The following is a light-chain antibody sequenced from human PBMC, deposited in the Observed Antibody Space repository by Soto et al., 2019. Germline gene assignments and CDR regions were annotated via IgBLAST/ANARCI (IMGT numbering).Light chain of an antibody. Sequence: EIVMTQSPSTLSVSPGERATLSCRASQSVSNQLAWYQQKPGQAPRLLIYDASTRATGIPGRFGGSGSGTEFTLTISSLQSEDSALYYCQQYDKWPPSTLGQGTKVDI. V-gene: IGKV3-15*01. CDR3: QQYDKWPPST. J-gene: IGKJ1*01. CDR1: QSVSNQ. CDR2: DAS.